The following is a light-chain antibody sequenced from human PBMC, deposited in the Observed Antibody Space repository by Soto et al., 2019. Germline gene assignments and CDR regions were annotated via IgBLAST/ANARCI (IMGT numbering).Light chain of an antibody. V-gene: IGLV2-23*03. CDR3: CSYAGSSTFHVV. Sequence: QSALTQPASVSGSPGQSITISCTGTSSDVGSYNLVSWYQQHPGKAPKLMIYEGSKRPSGVSNRFSGSKSGNTASLTISGLQAEDEADSDCCSYAGSSTFHVVFGGGTKLTVL. J-gene: IGLJ2*01. CDR2: EGS. CDR1: SSDVGSYNL.